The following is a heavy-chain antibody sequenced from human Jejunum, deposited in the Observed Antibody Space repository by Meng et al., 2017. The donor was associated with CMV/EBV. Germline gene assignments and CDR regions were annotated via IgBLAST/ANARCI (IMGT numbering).Heavy chain of an antibody. J-gene: IGHJ4*02. V-gene: IGHV3-23*01. CDR2: ISGSGGNI. CDR1: FPFSSYA. Sequence: FPFSSYAVTWVRQAPGKGLEWVSVISGSGGNIYYAGSVEGRFTISRDNSKNIMYLQMNSLRADDTAVYYCAKAFNSGTYYTWYFDDWGQGTLVTVSS. D-gene: IGHD3-10*01. CDR3: AKAFNSGTYYTWYFDD.